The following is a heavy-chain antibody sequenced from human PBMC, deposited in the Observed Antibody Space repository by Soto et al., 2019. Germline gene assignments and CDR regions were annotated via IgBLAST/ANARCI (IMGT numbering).Heavy chain of an antibody. J-gene: IGHJ6*02. CDR1: DGFIINTHYW. Sequence: SETLSLTYGVSDGFIINTHYWWSWVRQPPGKGLEWIGEIHHSGSTNYNPSLRSRVTMSVDTSKNQFSLKLNSLTAADAAVYYCAGGTDYRWVLWGQGTTVTVSS. CDR3: AGGTDYRWVL. D-gene: IGHD4-4*01. CDR2: IHHSGST. V-gene: IGHV4-4*02.